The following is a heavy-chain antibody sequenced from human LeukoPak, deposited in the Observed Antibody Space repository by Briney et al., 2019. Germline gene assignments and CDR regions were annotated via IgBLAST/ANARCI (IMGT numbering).Heavy chain of an antibody. CDR3: ASNRGYSYGSIDY. CDR2: IYYSGST. D-gene: IGHD5-18*01. Sequence: SETLSLTYTVSGGSISSSSYYWGWIRQPPGKGLEWIGSIYYSGSTYYNPSLKSRVTISVDTSKNQFSLKLSSVTAADTAVYYCASNRGYSYGSIDYWGQGTLVTVSS. J-gene: IGHJ4*02. CDR1: GGSISSSSYY. V-gene: IGHV4-39*01.